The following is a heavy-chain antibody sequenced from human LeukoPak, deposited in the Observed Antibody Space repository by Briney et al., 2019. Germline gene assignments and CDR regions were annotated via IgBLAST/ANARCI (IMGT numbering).Heavy chain of an antibody. V-gene: IGHV4-39*01. J-gene: IGHJ4*02. CDR3: ARHNREVLRQGGGTHFDY. Sequence: SETLSLTCTVSGGSISSSTYYWGWIRQPPGKGLEWIGTIYYSGNTYYNPSLKSRVTISVDTSKNQFSLKLSSVTAADTAVYYCARHNREVLRQGGGTHFDYWGQGSLVTVSS. D-gene: IGHD2/OR15-2a*01. CDR1: GGSISSSTYY. CDR2: IYYSGNT.